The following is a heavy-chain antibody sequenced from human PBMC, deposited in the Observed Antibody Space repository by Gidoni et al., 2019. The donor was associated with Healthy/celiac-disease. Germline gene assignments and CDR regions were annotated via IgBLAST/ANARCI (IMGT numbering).Heavy chain of an antibody. D-gene: IGHD3-10*01. CDR3: ARDAEIYYGSGSYYNVFDY. CDR1: GGSISSSY. CDR2: IYTSGST. J-gene: IGHJ4*02. Sequence: QVQLQESGPGLVKPSEPLSLTCTVSGGSISSSYWSWIRQPAGKGLEWIGRIYTSGSTNYNPSLKSRVTMSVDTSKNQCSLKLSSVTAADTAVYYCARDAEIYYGSGSYYNVFDYWGQGTLGTVSS. V-gene: IGHV4-4*07.